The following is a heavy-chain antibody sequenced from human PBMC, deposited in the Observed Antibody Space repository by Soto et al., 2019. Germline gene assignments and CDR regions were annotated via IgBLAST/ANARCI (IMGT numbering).Heavy chain of an antibody. CDR1: GFTFSSYA. CDR2: ISGSGGST. J-gene: IGHJ4*02. CDR3: AKALFPEWLLYNYFDY. V-gene: IGHV3-23*01. D-gene: IGHD3-3*01. Sequence: GGSLRLSCAASGFTFSSYAMSWVRQAPGKGLEWVSAISGSGGSTYYAGSVKGRFTISRDNSKNTLYLQMNSLGAEDTAVYYCAKALFPEWLLYNYFDYWGQGTLVTVSS.